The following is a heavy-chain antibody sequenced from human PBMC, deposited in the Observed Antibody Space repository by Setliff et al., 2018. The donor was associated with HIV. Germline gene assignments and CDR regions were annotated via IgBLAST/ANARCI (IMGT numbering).Heavy chain of an antibody. D-gene: IGHD2-21*01. V-gene: IGHV7-4-1*02. Sequence: ASVKVSCKASADTFTNCLINWVRQAPGQGREWMGWINTDSGTPTYAQAFTGRFVFSLDTSVSTAFLQITSLKAEDTAVYYCARGDHDVGGDYSNFFDSWGQGTLVTVSS. CDR3: ARGDHDVGGDYSNFFDS. CDR1: ADTFTNCL. J-gene: IGHJ5*01. CDR2: INTDSGTP.